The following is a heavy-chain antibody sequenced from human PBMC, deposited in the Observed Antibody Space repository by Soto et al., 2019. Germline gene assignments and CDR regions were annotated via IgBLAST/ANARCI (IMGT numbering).Heavy chain of an antibody. CDR3: ARDDGGQQLVNWFVP. J-gene: IGHJ5*02. Sequence: ASVKVSCKASGYTFTSYAMHWVRQAPGQRLEWMGWINAGNGNTKYSQKFQGRVTITRDTSASTAYMELSSLRSEDTALYYCARDDGGQQLVNWFVPWGQGTLVTVSS. CDR1: GYTFTSYA. CDR2: INAGNGNT. V-gene: IGHV1-3*01. D-gene: IGHD6-13*01.